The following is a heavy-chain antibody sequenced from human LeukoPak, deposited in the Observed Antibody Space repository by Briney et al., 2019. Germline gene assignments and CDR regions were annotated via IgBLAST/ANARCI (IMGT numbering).Heavy chain of an antibody. D-gene: IGHD5-12*01. J-gene: IGHJ6*02. V-gene: IGHV3-48*03. CDR3: ARQNSGYCGYDYLANYYYGMDV. CDR1: GFTFSSYE. Sequence: GGSLRLSCAASGFTFSSYEMNWVRQAPGKGLEWVSYISSRGSTIYYADSVKGRYTVSRDNAKNSLYLQMNSLRAEDTAVYYWARQNSGYCGYDYLANYYYGMDVWGQGTTVTVSS. CDR2: ISSRGSTI.